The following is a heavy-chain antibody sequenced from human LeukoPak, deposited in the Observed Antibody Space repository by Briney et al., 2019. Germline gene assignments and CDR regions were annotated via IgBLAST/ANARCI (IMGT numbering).Heavy chain of an antibody. V-gene: IGHV4-4*07. CDR1: GGSISSYY. Sequence: SETLSLTCTVSGGSISSYYWSWIRQPAGKGLEWIGRIYTSGSTNYNPSLKSRVTMSVDTSKNQFSLKLSSVTAADTAVYYCARGGVVVSAAMNPWFDPWGQGTLVTVSS. CDR3: ARGGVVVSAAMNPWFDP. J-gene: IGHJ5*02. D-gene: IGHD2-2*01. CDR2: IYTSGST.